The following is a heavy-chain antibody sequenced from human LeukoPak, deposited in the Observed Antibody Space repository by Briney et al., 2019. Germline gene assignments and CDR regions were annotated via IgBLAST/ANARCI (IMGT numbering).Heavy chain of an antibody. CDR1: GGTFSSYA. Sequence: SVKLSCKASGGTFSSYAISWVRQAPGHGLESLGGIIPTIGTANYAQKFQGRVTITTDESTSTAYMEMSSLRSEDTAVYYCARGAAVSRVVVVPAASYNYYYMDVWGKGTTVTVSS. CDR2: IIPTIGTA. V-gene: IGHV1-69*05. CDR3: ARGAAVSRVVVVPAASYNYYYMDV. D-gene: IGHD2-2*01. J-gene: IGHJ6*03.